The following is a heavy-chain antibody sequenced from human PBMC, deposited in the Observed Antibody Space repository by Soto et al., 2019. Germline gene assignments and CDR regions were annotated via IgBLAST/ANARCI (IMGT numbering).Heavy chain of an antibody. J-gene: IGHJ6*02. D-gene: IGHD1-26*01. Sequence: HVESRKISCKGSGYSFTSYWIGWVRQMPGKGLEWMGIIYPGDSDTRYSPSFQGQVTISADKSISTAYLQWSSLKASDTAMYYCARGGEWENYYYYGMDVWGQGTTVTVSS. CDR2: IYPGDSDT. CDR3: ARGGEWENYYYYGMDV. CDR1: GYSFTSYW. V-gene: IGHV5-51*01.